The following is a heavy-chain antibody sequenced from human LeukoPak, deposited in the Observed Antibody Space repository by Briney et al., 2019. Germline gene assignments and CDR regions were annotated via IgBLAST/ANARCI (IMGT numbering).Heavy chain of an antibody. D-gene: IGHD6-13*01. Sequence: GGSLRLSCAASGFTFSSYGMSWVRQAPGKGLEWVSAISGSGGSTYYADSVKGRFTISRDNSKNTLYLQMNSLRAEDTAVYYCARRQLVHRIVDYWGQGTLVTVSS. CDR3: ARRQLVHRIVDY. J-gene: IGHJ4*02. V-gene: IGHV3-23*01. CDR2: ISGSGGST. CDR1: GFTFSSYG.